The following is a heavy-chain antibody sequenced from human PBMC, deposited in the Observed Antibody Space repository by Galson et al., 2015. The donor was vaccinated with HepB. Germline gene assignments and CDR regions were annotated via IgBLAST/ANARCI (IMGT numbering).Heavy chain of an antibody. CDR3: ARAPGYCTDGVCSYYGMDV. J-gene: IGHJ6*02. Sequence: LSLTCSVSGYSITNGYYWGWIRQPPGKGLEWIGSVDHSGSTSYNPSLRTRVTISEDTSKNQFSLKLTSATAADTAVYYCARAPGYCTDGVCSYYGMDVWGRGTTVTVSS. CDR1: GYSITNGYY. V-gene: IGHV4-38-2*02. CDR2: VDHSGST. D-gene: IGHD2-8*01.